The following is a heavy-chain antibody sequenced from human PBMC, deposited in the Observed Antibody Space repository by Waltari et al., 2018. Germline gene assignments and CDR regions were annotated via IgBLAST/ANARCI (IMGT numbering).Heavy chain of an antibody. CDR1: GYSISSGYY. Sequence: QVQLQESGPGLVKPSETLSLTCAVSGYSISSGYYWGWIRQPPGKGLEWIGSIYHSGSTYYNPSLKSRVTISVDTSKNQFSLKLSSVTAADTAVYYCARGDYDFWSGYYKEPDYYGMDVWGQGTTVTVSS. J-gene: IGHJ6*02. D-gene: IGHD3-3*01. CDR3: ARGDYDFWSGYYKEPDYYGMDV. CDR2: IYHSGST. V-gene: IGHV4-38-2*01.